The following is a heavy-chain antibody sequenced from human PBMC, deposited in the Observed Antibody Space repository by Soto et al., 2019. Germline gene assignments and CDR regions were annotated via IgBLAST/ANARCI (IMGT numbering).Heavy chain of an antibody. CDR2: IHGGDSPT. CDR1: GYIFSNYW. Sequence: PGESLEISCKGSGYIFSNYWIGWVRQMPGKGLEWMGIIHGGDSPTRYSPSFEGQVTISTDKSISTAYLQWSSLKASDTATYYCARRGTYSSGWDYWGQGTLVTVSS. CDR3: ARRGTYSSGWDY. D-gene: IGHD6-19*01. J-gene: IGHJ4*02. V-gene: IGHV5-51*01.